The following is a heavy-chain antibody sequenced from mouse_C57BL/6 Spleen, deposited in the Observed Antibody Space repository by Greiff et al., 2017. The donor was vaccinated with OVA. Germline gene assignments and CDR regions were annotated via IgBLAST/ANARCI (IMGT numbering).Heavy chain of an antibody. CDR1: GYTFTSYG. V-gene: IGHV1-81*01. J-gene: IGHJ2*01. D-gene: IGHD4-1*01. CDR2: IYPRSGNT. CDR3: ARLWDGFDY. Sequence: VKLMESGAELARPGASVKLSCKASGYTFTSYGISWVKQRTGQGLEWIGEIYPRSGNTYYNEKFKGKATLTADKSSSTAYMELRSLTSEDSAVYFCARLWDGFDYWGQGTTLTVSS.